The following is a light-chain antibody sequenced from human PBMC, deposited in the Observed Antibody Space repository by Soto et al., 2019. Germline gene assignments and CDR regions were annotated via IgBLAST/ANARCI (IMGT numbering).Light chain of an antibody. CDR1: QSVSRN. V-gene: IGKV3-15*01. CDR2: GAS. J-gene: IGKJ4*01. Sequence: EIVMTQSPVTLSVSPGERATLSCRASQSVSRNLAWYQQKPGQAPRLLIYGASTRATGVPARFSGSGSGTEFIFSISSLQSEDFAVYYCQQYSNKPLTFGGGTKVEIK. CDR3: QQYSNKPLT.